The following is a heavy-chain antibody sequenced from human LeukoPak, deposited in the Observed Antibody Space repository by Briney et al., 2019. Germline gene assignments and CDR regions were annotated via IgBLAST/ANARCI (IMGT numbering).Heavy chain of an antibody. CDR2: ISGSGGST. J-gene: IGHJ5*02. CDR3: AKEQRGYSGYMVGSCFDP. Sequence: GGSLRLSCAASGFTFSSYDMSWVRQAPGKGLEWVSAISGSGGSTYYADSVKGRFTISRDNSKKTLYLQMNSLRAEDTALYYCAKEQRGYSGYMVGSCFDPWGQGTLVTVSA. CDR1: GFTFSSYD. V-gene: IGHV3-23*01. D-gene: IGHD5-12*01.